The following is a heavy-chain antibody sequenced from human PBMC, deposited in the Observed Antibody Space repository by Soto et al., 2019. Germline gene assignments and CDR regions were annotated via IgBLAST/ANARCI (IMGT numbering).Heavy chain of an antibody. V-gene: IGHV3-30*18. CDR3: AKSRDAYNFYFYYGMDV. D-gene: IGHD2-2*01. J-gene: IGHJ6*02. CDR2: ILYDGSNK. Sequence: GGSLRLSCAASGFTFSNYGMHWVRQTPGKGPEWVALILYDGSNKYYGDSVKGRFTISRDNSKNTLYLQVSSLRAEDTAVYYCAKSRDAYNFYFYYGMDVWGQGTTVTVSS. CDR1: GFTFSNYG.